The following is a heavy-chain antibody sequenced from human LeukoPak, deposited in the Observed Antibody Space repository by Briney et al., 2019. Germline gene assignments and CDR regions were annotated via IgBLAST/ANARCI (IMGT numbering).Heavy chain of an antibody. CDR1: GGSISSSSYY. CDR2: IYYSGST. CDR3: AREVSRRYFDY. V-gene: IGHV4-39*07. D-gene: IGHD1-14*01. J-gene: IGHJ4*02. Sequence: PSETLSLTCTVSGGSISSSSYYWGWIRQPPGKGLEWIGSIYYSGSTYYNPSLKSRVTISVDTSKNQFSLKLSSVTAADTAVYYCAREVSRRYFDYWGQGTLVTVSS.